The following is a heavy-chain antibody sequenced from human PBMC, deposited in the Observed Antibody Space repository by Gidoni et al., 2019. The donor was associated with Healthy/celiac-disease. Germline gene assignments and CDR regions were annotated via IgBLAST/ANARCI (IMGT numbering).Heavy chain of an antibody. CDR3: ARYLTMGRLPFESYDPSFDI. D-gene: IGHD3-22*01. Sequence: QVQLVPSGAEVKKPGASVKVYYKASGYTFTSYGISWVRQGPGQGLEWMGWISAYNGNTNYAQKLQGRVTMTTDTATSTAYMELRSLRSDDTAVYYCARYLTMGRLPFESYDPSFDIWGQGTMVTVSS. V-gene: IGHV1-18*01. CDR1: GYTFTSYG. J-gene: IGHJ3*02. CDR2: ISAYNGNT.